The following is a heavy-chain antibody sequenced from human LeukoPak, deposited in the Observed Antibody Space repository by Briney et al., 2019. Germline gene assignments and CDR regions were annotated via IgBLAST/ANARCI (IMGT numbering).Heavy chain of an antibody. J-gene: IGHJ4*02. D-gene: IGHD2-8*02. CDR2: VSSDGSNK. V-gene: IGHV3-30-3*02. Sequence: GGSLRLSCAASGFTFDDYAMHWVRQAPGKGLEWVTVVSSDGSNKYYADSVQGRFTISRDNSKNTLYLQMNSLRAEDTAVYYCAKTPRTEWGQGTLVAVSS. CDR1: GFTFDDYA. CDR3: AKTPRTE.